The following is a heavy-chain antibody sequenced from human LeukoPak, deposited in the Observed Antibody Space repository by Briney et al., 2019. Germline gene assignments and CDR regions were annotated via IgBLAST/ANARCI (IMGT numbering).Heavy chain of an antibody. CDR2: ISYDGSNK. D-gene: IGHD3-22*01. Sequence: GGSLRLSCAASGFTFSSYGMHWVRQAPGKGLEWVAVISYDGSNKYYADSVKGRFTISRDNSKNTLYLQMNSLRAEDTAVYYCAKDLNYYDSSGYLGPDFDYWGQGTLVTVSS. V-gene: IGHV3-30*18. J-gene: IGHJ4*02. CDR1: GFTFSSYG. CDR3: AKDLNYYDSSGYLGPDFDY.